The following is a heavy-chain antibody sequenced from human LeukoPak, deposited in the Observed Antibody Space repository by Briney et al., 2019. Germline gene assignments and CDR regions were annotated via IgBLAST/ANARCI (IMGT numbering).Heavy chain of an antibody. D-gene: IGHD6-19*01. CDR1: GFTFSSYA. Sequence: PGRSLRLSCAASGFTFSSYAMHWVRQAPGKGLEWVAVISYDGSNKYYADSVKGRFTISRDNSKNTLYLQMNSLRAEDTAVYCCARVRIVAGREQGFDYWGQGTLVTVSS. CDR3: ARVRIVAGREQGFDY. J-gene: IGHJ4*02. V-gene: IGHV3-30-3*01. CDR2: ISYDGSNK.